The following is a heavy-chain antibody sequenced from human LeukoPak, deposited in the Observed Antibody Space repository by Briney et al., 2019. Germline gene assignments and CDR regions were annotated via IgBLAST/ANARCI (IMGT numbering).Heavy chain of an antibody. CDR2: INHSGST. D-gene: IGHD3-10*01. V-gene: IGHV4-34*01. CDR1: GGSFSGYY. J-gene: IGHJ3*02. Sequence: PSETLSLTCAVYGGSFSGYYLSWIRQPPGKGLEWIGEINHSGSTNYNPAPKSRVTILVETSKKQFLLMLSSVPAADTAVFYCGVRGVSGDFDIWGQGTMVTVSS. CDR3: GVRGVSGDFDI.